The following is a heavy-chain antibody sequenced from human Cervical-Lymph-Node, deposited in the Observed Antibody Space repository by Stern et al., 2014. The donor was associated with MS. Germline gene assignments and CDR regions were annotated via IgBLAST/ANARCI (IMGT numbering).Heavy chain of an antibody. Sequence: QLQLQESGPGLVKPSETLSLTCTVSGGSITNRDYWGWIRQSPGKGLEWIGSVYYSGITYYRPSLKSRATISIDPSRNHFFLRLTSVTATDTAVYFCARGVTAVTNYVPNWCFDLWGRGTLVTVSS. CDR2: VYYSGIT. CDR1: GGSITNRDY. CDR3: ARGVTAVTNYVPNWCFDL. V-gene: IGHV4-39*02. D-gene: IGHD4-11*01. J-gene: IGHJ2*01.